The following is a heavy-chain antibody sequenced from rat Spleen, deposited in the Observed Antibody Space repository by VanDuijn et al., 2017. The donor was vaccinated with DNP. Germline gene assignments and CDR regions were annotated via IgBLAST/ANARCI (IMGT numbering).Heavy chain of an antibody. CDR1: GFTFSNYD. Sequence: EVQLVESGGGLVQPGRSLRLSCAASGFTFSNYDMAWVRQAPTKGLEWVASISTSGGSTYYRDSVKGRFTVSRDNAKSTLYLQMDSLRSEDTATYYCARQLDYFDYWGQGVMVTVSS. CDR3: ARQLDYFDY. J-gene: IGHJ2*01. V-gene: IGHV5-25*01. CDR2: ISTSGGST.